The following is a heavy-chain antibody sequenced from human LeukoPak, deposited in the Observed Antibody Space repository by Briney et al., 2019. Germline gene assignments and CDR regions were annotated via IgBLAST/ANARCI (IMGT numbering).Heavy chain of an antibody. CDR1: GYTFTSYG. Sequence: AASVKVSCKASGYTFTSYGISWVRQAPGQGLEWMGWISAYNGNTNYAQKLQGRVTMTTDTSTSTAYMELRSLRSDDTAVYYCARDLASFKMVRGVPLNYRGQGTLVTVSS. J-gene: IGHJ4*02. CDR2: ISAYNGNT. CDR3: ARDLASFKMVRGVPLNY. D-gene: IGHD3-10*01. V-gene: IGHV1-18*01.